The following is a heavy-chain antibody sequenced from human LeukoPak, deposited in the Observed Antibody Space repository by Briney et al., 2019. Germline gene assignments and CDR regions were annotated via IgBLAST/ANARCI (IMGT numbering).Heavy chain of an antibody. V-gene: IGHV1-24*01. Sequence: GASVKVSCKVSGYTLTELSMHWVRQAPGKGLEWMGGFDPEDGETIYAQKFQGRVTMTEDTSTDTAYMELSSLRSEDTAVYYYATETTVVTHWGFDYWGQGTLVTVSS. CDR3: ATETTVVTHWGFDY. J-gene: IGHJ4*02. CDR2: FDPEDGET. CDR1: GYTLTELS. D-gene: IGHD4-23*01.